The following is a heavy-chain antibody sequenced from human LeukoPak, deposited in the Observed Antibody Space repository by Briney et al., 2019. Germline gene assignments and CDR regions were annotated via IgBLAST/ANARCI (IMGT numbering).Heavy chain of an antibody. J-gene: IGHJ4*02. D-gene: IGHD4-17*01. V-gene: IGHV3-23*01. CDR1: GFTFSNYA. CDR2: ISDSGRNT. Sequence: GGSLRLSCVAPGFTFSNYAMSWVRQAPGKGLEWVSAISDSGRNTFYADSVKGRFTISRDNSKNTLYLQMNSLRAEDTAVYYCATDYGDSPAYWGQGTLVTVSS. CDR3: ATDYGDSPAY.